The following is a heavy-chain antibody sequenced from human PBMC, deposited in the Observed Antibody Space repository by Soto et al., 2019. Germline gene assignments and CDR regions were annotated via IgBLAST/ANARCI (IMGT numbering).Heavy chain of an antibody. CDR1: GFTFSSYA. CDR2: ISGSGGST. D-gene: IGHD4-17*01. J-gene: IGHJ6*02. CDR3: AKVTGYGDYDQVGRYYYGMDV. Sequence: PGGSLRLSCAASGFTFSSYAMSWVRQAPGKGLEWVSAISGSGGSTYYADSVKGRFTISRDNSKNTLYLQMNSLRAEDTAVYYCAKVTGYGDYDQVGRYYYGMDVWGQGTTVTVSS. V-gene: IGHV3-23*01.